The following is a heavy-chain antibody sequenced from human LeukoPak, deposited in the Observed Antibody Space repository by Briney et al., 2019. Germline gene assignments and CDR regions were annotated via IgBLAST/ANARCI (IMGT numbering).Heavy chain of an antibody. D-gene: IGHD2-15*01. J-gene: IGHJ4*02. Sequence: PGGSLRLSCAASGFTFSSYAMHWVRQAPGKGLEWVAVISYDGSNKYYADSVKGRFTISRDNSKNTLYLQMNSLRAEDTAVYYCAKGQTVVDYWGQGTLVTVSS. CDR2: ISYDGSNK. CDR1: GFTFSSYA. V-gene: IGHV3-30-3*01. CDR3: AKGQTVVDY.